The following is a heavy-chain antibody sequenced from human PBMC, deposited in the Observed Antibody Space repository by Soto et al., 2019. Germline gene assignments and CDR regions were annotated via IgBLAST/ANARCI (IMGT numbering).Heavy chain of an antibody. CDR1: EFSFSNSW. J-gene: IGHJ4*02. D-gene: IGHD6-19*01. CDR3: ARGNIAVAVRGLFDY. V-gene: IGHV3-74*01. Sequence: GGSLRLSCAASEFSFSNSWMHWVRQAPGKGLVWVSRINIDGSSTDYADSVKGRFIISRDNAKNTLYLQMDSLRAEDTAVYYCARGNIAVAVRGLFDYWGQGTLVTVSS. CDR2: INIDGSST.